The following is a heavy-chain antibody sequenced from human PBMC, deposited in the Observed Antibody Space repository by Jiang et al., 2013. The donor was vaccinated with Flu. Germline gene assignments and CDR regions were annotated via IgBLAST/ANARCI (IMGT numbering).Heavy chain of an antibody. CDR3: ASTKFFHYYGMDV. J-gene: IGHJ6*02. V-gene: IGHV4-59*01. Sequence: GSGLVKPSETLSLTCTVSGGSISSYYWSWIRQPPGKGLEWIGYIYYSGSTNYNPSLKSRVTISVDTSKNQFSLKLSSVTAADTAVYYCASTKFFHYYGMDVWGQGTTVT. CDR2: IYYSGST. CDR1: GGSISSYY. D-gene: IGHD3-3*01.